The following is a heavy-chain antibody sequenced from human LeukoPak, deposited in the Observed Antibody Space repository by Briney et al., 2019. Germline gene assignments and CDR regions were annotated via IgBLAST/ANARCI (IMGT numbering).Heavy chain of an antibody. CDR3: ASRVSYPFEDI. CDR2: INHSGST. Sequence: SETLSLTCAVYGGSFSGYYWSWIRQPPGKGLEWIGEINHSGSTNYNPSLKSRVTISVDTSKNQFSLKLSSVTAADTAVYYCASRVSYPFEDIWGQGTMVTVSS. CDR1: GGSFSGYY. D-gene: IGHD3-10*01. V-gene: IGHV4-34*01. J-gene: IGHJ3*02.